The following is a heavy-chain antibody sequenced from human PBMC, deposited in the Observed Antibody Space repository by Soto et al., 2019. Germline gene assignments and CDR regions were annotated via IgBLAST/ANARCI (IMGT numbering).Heavy chain of an antibody. Sequence: ASVKVSCKASGYSFIDYDINWVRQATGQGLEWMGWMTPNSGNTGYAQKFQGRVTLTRDTSISTAYMELSSLRSEDTAVYYCARAAYSSSSGRGDYWGQGTLVTVSS. D-gene: IGHD6-6*01. CDR3: ARAAYSSSSGRGDY. J-gene: IGHJ4*02. V-gene: IGHV1-8*01. CDR1: GYSFIDYD. CDR2: MTPNSGNT.